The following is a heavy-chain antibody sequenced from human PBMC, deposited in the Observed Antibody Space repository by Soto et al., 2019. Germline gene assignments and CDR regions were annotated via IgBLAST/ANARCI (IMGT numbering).Heavy chain of an antibody. CDR3: ARIAPYYYDSSGYVY. V-gene: IGHV1-69*13. D-gene: IGHD3-22*01. J-gene: IGHJ4*02. CDR2: IIPIFGTA. Sequence: ASVKVSCKASGGTFSSYAISWVRQAPGQGLEWMGGIIPIFGTANYAQKFQGRVTITADESTSTAYMELSSLRSEDTAVYYCARIAPYYYDSSGYVYWGQGTLVTVSS. CDR1: GGTFSSYA.